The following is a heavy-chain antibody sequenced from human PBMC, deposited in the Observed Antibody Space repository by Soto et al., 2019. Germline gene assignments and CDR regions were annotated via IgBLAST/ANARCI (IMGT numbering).Heavy chain of an antibody. V-gene: IGHV1-3*01. CDR1: GYTFTSYD. CDR2: INAGNGNT. J-gene: IGHJ3*02. CDR3: ARDKAYYYDSSGYDAFDI. D-gene: IGHD3-22*01. Sequence: QVQLVQSGAEVKKPGASVKVSCKASGYTFTSYDMHWVRQAPGQRLEWMGWINAGNGNTKYSQKFQGRVTITRDTSASTAYMELSSLRSEDTAVYYCARDKAYYYDSSGYDAFDIWGRGTMVTVSS.